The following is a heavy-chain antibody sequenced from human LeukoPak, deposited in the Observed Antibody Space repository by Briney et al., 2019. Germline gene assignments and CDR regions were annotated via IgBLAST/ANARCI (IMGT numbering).Heavy chain of an antibody. Sequence: ASVKVSCKASGYTFTSYGISWVRQAPGQGLEWMGWISAYNGNTNYAQNLQGRVTMTTDTSTSTAYMELRSLRSDDTAVYYCARVGGRSSRWYPDFDYWGQGTLVTVSS. V-gene: IGHV1-18*01. CDR1: GYTFTSYG. J-gene: IGHJ4*02. D-gene: IGHD6-13*01. CDR3: ARVGGRSSRWYPDFDY. CDR2: ISAYNGNT.